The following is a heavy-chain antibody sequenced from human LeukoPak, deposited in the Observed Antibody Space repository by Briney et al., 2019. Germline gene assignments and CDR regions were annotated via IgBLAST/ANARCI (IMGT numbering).Heavy chain of an antibody. CDR2: VYSGGST. CDR3: ASGGRLSTGYMKDGMDV. J-gene: IGHJ6*02. CDR1: GFTVSSNY. Sequence: GGSLRLSCAASGFTVSSNYMSWVRQAPGKGLEWVSVVYSGGSTYYADSVKGRFTISRDNSKNTLYLQMNSLRAEDTAVYYCASGGRLSTGYMKDGMDVGGQGTTVTVSS. D-gene: IGHD3-22*01. V-gene: IGHV3-66*01.